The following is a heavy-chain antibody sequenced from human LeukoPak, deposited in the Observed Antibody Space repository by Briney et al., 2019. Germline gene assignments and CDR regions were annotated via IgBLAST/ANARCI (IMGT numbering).Heavy chain of an antibody. CDR1: GGSFSGYY. Sequence: PSETLSLTCAVYGGSFSGYYWSWIRQPPGKGLEWIGEINHSGSTNYNPSLKSRVTISVDTSKNQFSLKLSSVTAADTAVYYCARGRSRQWLLLSRRYDAFDIWGQGTMVTVSS. J-gene: IGHJ3*02. CDR2: INHSGST. V-gene: IGHV4-34*01. CDR3: ARGRSRQWLLLSRRYDAFDI. D-gene: IGHD3-22*01.